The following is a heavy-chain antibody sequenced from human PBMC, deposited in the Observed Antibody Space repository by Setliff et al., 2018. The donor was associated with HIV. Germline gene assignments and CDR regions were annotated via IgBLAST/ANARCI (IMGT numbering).Heavy chain of an antibody. CDR2: ISGSSSYF. CDR3: ATDRGTY. CDR1: GFTFSSYS. D-gene: IGHD1-7*01. V-gene: IGHV3-21*04. Sequence: GGSLRLSCAASGFTFSSYSMSWVRQAPGKGLEWVSSISGSSSYFKYADTVKGRFTISRDNSKNTLYLQMDSLRAEDTAVYYCATDRGTYWGQGTLVTVSS. J-gene: IGHJ4*02.